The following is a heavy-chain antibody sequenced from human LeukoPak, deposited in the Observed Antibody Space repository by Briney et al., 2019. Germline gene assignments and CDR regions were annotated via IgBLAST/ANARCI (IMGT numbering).Heavy chain of an antibody. V-gene: IGHV4-34*01. CDR2: INHSGST. Sequence: PSETLSLTCAVYGGSFSGYYWSWIRQPPGKGLEWIGEINHSGSTNYNPSLKSRVTISVDTSKNQFSLKLSSVTAADTAVYYCARRSGSSWYTQLYFDYWGQGTLVTVSS. D-gene: IGHD6-13*01. CDR1: GGSFSGYY. J-gene: IGHJ4*02. CDR3: ARRSGSSWYTQLYFDY.